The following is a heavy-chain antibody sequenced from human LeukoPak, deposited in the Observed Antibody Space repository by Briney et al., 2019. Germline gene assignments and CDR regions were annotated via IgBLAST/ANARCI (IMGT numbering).Heavy chain of an antibody. CDR1: GFTFSSYS. D-gene: IGHD2-2*01. Sequence: GGSLRLSCAASGFTFSSYSMNWVRQAPGKGLEWVSYIHRSGNTIYYADSVKGRFTISRDNAKNSLYLQMNSLRAEDTAVYYCARDGEVVALGYYYYGMDVWGQGTTVTVSS. CDR3: ARDGEVVALGYYYYGMDV. CDR2: IHRSGNTI. V-gene: IGHV3-48*04. J-gene: IGHJ6*02.